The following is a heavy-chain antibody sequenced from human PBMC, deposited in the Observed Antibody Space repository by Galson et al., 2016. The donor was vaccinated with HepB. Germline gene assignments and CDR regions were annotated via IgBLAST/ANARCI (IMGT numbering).Heavy chain of an antibody. CDR1: GFTFSSHS. V-gene: IGHV3-30*14. J-gene: IGHJ6*02. D-gene: IGHD3-3*01. Sequence: SLRLSCAASGFTFSSHSMHWARQAPGKGLEWVAVISHDGGNHFYADSVKGRFTISRDNSRNTLYLQMNRLKPDDTAVYFCARGLRWSGFFKIYFYYGMDVWGQGTTATVSS. CDR3: ARGLRWSGFFKIYFYYGMDV. CDR2: ISHDGGNH.